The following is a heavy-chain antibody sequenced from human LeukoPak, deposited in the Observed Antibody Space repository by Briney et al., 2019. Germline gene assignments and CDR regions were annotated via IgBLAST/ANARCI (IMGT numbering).Heavy chain of an antibody. V-gene: IGHV5-51*01. CDR3: ARRPYYYDSSGYYYRQYYFDY. CDR1: GYSFTSYW. CDR2: IYPGDSDT. D-gene: IGHD3-22*01. Sequence: GESLKISCKGSGYSFTSYWIGWVRQVPGKGLEWMGIIYPGDSDTRYSPSFQGQVTISADKSISTAYLQWSSLKASDTAMYYCARRPYYYDSSGYYYRQYYFDYWGQGTLVTVSS. J-gene: IGHJ4*02.